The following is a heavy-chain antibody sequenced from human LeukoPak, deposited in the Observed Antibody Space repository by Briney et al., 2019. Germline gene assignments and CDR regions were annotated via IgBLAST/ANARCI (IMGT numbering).Heavy chain of an antibody. CDR1: GVSISSTSYY. CDR2: INHSGST. D-gene: IGHD3-22*01. CDR3: ALRAGGYYYDAFDS. J-gene: IGHJ3*02. V-gene: IGHV4-39*07. Sequence: PSETLSLTCTVSGVSISSTSYYWSWIRQPPGKGLEWIGEINHSGSTNYNPSLKSRVTISVDTSKNQFSLKLSSVTAADTAVYYCALRAGGYYYDAFDSWGQGTMVTVSS.